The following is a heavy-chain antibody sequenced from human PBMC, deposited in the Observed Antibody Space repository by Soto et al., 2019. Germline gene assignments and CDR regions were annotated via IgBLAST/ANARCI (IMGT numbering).Heavy chain of an antibody. D-gene: IGHD6-19*01. V-gene: IGHV4-4*02. CDR1: GASISDDNW. CDR3: ARHVGVPGTRGFDY. Sequence: QVQLQESGPGLVKPSGTLSLACAVFGASISDDNWWSWVRQPPGKGLEWIGEIYRSGTTNYNSSLDSRVTISMDKSRNQISLKLSSVAAADAAIYYCARHVGVPGTRGFDYWGQGTLVTVSS. CDR2: IYRSGTT. J-gene: IGHJ4*02.